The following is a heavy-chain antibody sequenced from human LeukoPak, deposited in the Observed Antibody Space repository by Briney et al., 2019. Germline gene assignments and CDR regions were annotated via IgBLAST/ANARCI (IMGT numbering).Heavy chain of an antibody. CDR2: IYTSGST. Sequence: PSATLSLTCTVSGGSISNYYWSWIRQPAGKGLEWIGRIYTSGSTNYNPSLKSRVTISVDKSKNQFSLKPSSVTAADTAVYYCARAGPVYDSGWFIDYWGQGTLVTVSS. CDR3: ARAGPVYDSGWFIDY. CDR1: GGSISNYY. J-gene: IGHJ4*02. V-gene: IGHV4-4*07. D-gene: IGHD6-19*01.